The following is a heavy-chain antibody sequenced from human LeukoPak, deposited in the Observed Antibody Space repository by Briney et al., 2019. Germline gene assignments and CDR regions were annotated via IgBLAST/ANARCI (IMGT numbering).Heavy chain of an antibody. CDR3: AKDCGYSYGYDY. CDR1: GFTFSSYG. D-gene: IGHD5-18*01. Sequence: GRSLRLSCAASGFTFSSYGMHWVRQAPGKGLEWVAVISYDGSNKYYTDSVKGRFTISRDNSKNTLYLQMNSLRAEDTAEYCCAKDCGYSYGYDYWGQGTLVTVSS. J-gene: IGHJ4*02. V-gene: IGHV3-30*18. CDR2: ISYDGSNK.